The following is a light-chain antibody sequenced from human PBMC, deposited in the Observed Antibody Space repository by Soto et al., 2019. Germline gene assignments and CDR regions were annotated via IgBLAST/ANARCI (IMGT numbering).Light chain of an antibody. J-gene: IGLJ3*02. CDR2: SSD. CDR3: STWDDSLNCVV. Sequence: QPVLTQPPSASATPGQRVTISCSGSSSNIARRSVYWYQQLPGTAPKLLMYSSDLRPSGVPDRFSGSKAGTTASLAISVVQSDDEAYYCCSTWDDSLNCVVFGGGTKLTVL. V-gene: IGLV1-44*01. CDR1: SSNIARRS.